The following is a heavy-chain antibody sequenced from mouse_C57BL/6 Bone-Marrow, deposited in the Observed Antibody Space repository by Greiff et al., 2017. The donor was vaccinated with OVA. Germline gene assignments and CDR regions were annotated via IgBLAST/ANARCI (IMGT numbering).Heavy chain of an antibody. Sequence: QVTLKESGPGILQPSQTLSLTCSFSGFSLSTFGMGVGWLRQPSGKGLEWLAHIWWDDDKYYNPALKSRLTISKDTSKNQVFLKIANVDTADTATYYCARMITTVVAEYFDVWGTGTTVTVSS. D-gene: IGHD1-1*01. CDR3: ARMITTVVAEYFDV. CDR2: IWWDDDK. J-gene: IGHJ1*03. V-gene: IGHV8-8*01. CDR1: GFSLSTFGMG.